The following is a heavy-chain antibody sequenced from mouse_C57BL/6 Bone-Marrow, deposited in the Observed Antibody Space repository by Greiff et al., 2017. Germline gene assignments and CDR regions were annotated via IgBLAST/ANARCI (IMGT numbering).Heavy chain of an antibody. V-gene: IGHV1-61*01. CDR2: IYPSDSGT. J-gene: IGHJ4*01. Sequence: QVQLQQPGAELVRPGSSVQLSCKASGYTFTSYWMDWVKQRPGQGLEWIGNIYPSDSGTHYNPKFKDKATFTVDKSSSPAYMQLSSLTSEDSAVEYCARRGVVATDYAMDYWGQGTSVTVSA. CDR3: ARRGVVATDYAMDY. D-gene: IGHD1-1*01. CDR1: GYTFTSYW.